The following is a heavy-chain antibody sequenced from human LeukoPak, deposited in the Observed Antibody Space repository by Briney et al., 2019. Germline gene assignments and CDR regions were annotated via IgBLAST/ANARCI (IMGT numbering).Heavy chain of an antibody. CDR1: GYTLTELS. CDR2: FDPEDGET. D-gene: IGHD4-17*01. J-gene: IGHJ4*02. CDR3: ATAVRGEMTTVTTIFDY. Sequence: ASVKVSCKVSGYTLTELSMHWVRQAPGKGLEWMGGFDPEDGETIYAQKFQGRVTMTEDTSTDTAYMELSSLRSEDTAVYYCATAVRGEMTTVTTIFDYWGQGTLVTVSS. V-gene: IGHV1-24*01.